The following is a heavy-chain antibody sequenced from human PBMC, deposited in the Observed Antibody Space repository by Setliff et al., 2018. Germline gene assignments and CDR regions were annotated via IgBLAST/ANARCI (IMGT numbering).Heavy chain of an antibody. Sequence: GESLKISCQGSGCTFTNYWIGWVRQMPGKGLEWMGILKPGDSGIRYSPSFQGQVTLSADTSIATAYLHWTSLKASDTAMYYCVRHPYYDSSGYYSYFDRWGQGVLVTVSS. D-gene: IGHD3-22*01. CDR1: GCTFTNYW. V-gene: IGHV5-51*01. CDR2: LKPGDSGI. CDR3: VRHPYYDSSGYYSYFDR. J-gene: IGHJ4*02.